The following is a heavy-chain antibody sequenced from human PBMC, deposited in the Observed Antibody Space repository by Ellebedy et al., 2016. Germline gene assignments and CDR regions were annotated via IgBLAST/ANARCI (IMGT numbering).Heavy chain of an antibody. CDR3: AKDNGYSSSWFWFDP. V-gene: IGHV3-9*01. J-gene: IGHJ5*02. D-gene: IGHD6-13*01. Sequence: SLKISCAASGFTFEDYAMHWVRQAPGKGLEWVSGISWNSGSIGYADSVKGRFTISRDNAKNSLYLQMNSLRAEDAALYYCAKDNGYSSSWFWFDPWGQGTLVTVSS. CDR1: GFTFEDYA. CDR2: ISWNSGSI.